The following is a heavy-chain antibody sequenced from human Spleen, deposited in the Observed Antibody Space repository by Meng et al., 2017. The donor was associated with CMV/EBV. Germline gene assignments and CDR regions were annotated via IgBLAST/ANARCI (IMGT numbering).Heavy chain of an antibody. V-gene: IGHV1-2*04. Sequence: QVLLERSGAGVKKAGASVKVSCKASGHSLSGYYMHWVRLVPGQGLEWMGWINPNSGGTNNAPTLQGWVTITRDTSISTAHMELSRLRYDDTAVYYCAGERGDYWGQGTLVTVSS. CDR1: GHSLSGYY. CDR3: AGERGDY. J-gene: IGHJ4*02. CDR2: INPNSGGT.